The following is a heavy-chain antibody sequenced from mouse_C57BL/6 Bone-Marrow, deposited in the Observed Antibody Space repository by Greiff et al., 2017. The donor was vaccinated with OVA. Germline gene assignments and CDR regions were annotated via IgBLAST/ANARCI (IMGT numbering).Heavy chain of an antibody. CDR2: IDPETGGT. CDR1: GYTFTDYE. CDR3: TSTDYDGYCVDD. V-gene: IGHV1-15*01. D-gene: IGHD2-3*01. Sequence: VQLQQSGAELVRPGASVTLSCKASGYTFTDYEMHWVKQTPVHGLEWIGAIDPETGGTAYNQKFKGKAILTADKSSSTAYMELRSLTSEDSAVYYCTSTDYDGYCVDDWGQGTTVTVS. J-gene: IGHJ2*01.